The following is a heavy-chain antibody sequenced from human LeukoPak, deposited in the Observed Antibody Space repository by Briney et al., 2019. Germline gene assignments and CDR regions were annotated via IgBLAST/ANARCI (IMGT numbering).Heavy chain of an antibody. CDR2: INPNSGGT. CDR1: GYTFTGYY. V-gene: IGHV1-2*06. J-gene: IGHJ4*02. CDR3: ARVEGSSGWYYFDY. Sequence: ASVKVSCKASGYTFTGYYMHWVRQAPGQGLEWMGRINPNSGGTNYAQKFQARVTMTRDTSISTAYMELSRLRSDDTAVYYCARVEGSSGWYYFDYWGQGTLVTVSS. D-gene: IGHD6-19*01.